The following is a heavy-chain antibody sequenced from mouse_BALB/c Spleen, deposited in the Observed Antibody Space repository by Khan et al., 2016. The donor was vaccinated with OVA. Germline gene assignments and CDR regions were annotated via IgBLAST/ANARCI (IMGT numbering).Heavy chain of an antibody. CDR1: GFSLTSYG. D-gene: IGHD2-4*01. J-gene: IGHJ4*01. Sequence: QVQLNESGPGLVAPSQSLSITCTVSGFSLTSYGVSWARQPPGKGLVWLGIIWGDGNTNYHSDLRSRLSISKDNSKSQVFLKLHSLQTDDTATYXGARLSYYDYDRYGLDYWGQGTSVTVSS. CDR2: IWGDGNT. V-gene: IGHV2-3*01. CDR3: ARLSYYDYDRYGLDY.